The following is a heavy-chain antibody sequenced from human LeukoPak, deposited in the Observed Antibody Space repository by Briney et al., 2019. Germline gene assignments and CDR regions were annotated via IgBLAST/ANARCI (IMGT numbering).Heavy chain of an antibody. CDR2: IYYSGST. D-gene: IGHD3-22*01. CDR1: GVSISSSSYY. J-gene: IGHJ2*01. Sequence: PSGTLSLTCTVSGVSISSSSYYWGWIRQPPGKGLEWIGTIYYSGSTYYNPSLKSRLTMSVDTSKNQFSLKLSSVTVADTAIYYCARQTYYYDSSGHPYWYFDLWGRGTLVTVSS. V-gene: IGHV4-39*01. CDR3: ARQTYYYDSSGHPYWYFDL.